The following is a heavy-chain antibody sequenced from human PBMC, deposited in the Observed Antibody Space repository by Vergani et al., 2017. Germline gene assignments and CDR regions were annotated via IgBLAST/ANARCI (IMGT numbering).Heavy chain of an antibody. CDR1: GESFSSYY. D-gene: IGHD2-21*02. CDR2: IYYSGST. J-gene: IGHJ3*02. Sequence: QVQLQQWGAGVVKPSGTLSLTCAVFGESFSSYYWSWIRQPPGKGLEWIGYIYYSGSTNYNPSLKSRVTISVDTSKNQFSLKLSSVTAADTAVYYCARNPYCGGDCYSDGFDIWGQGTMVTVSS. CDR3: ARNPYCGGDCYSDGFDI. V-gene: IGHV4-59*01.